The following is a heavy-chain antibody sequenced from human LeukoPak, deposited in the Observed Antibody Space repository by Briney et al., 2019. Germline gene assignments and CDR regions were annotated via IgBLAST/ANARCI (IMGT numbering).Heavy chain of an antibody. D-gene: IGHD1-26*01. CDR2: IYSSGNT. Sequence: PSETLSLTCSFSGDSISTYYWSWIRQSPGKGLEWIGHIYSSGNTDYNSSLKSRVTISVDTSKSQFSLRLSSVTATDTAVYYCARLRWQLVGPYFDYWGQGILVIVSS. CDR3: ARLRWQLVGPYFDY. J-gene: IGHJ4*02. V-gene: IGHV4-59*01. CDR1: GDSISTYY.